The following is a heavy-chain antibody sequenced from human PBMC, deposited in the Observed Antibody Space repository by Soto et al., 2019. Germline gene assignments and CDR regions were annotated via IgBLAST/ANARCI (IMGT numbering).Heavy chain of an antibody. CDR2: IIPIFGTA. Sequence: QVQLVQSGAEVKKPGSSVKVSCKASGGTFSSYAISWVRQAPGQGLEWMGGIIPIFGTANYAQKFQGRVTITADKSTSTAYMELISLRSKDTAVYYCARDTDPSGTADWFDPWGQGTLVTVSS. CDR1: GGTFSSYA. CDR3: ARDTDPSGTADWFDP. V-gene: IGHV1-69*06. D-gene: IGHD5-12*01. J-gene: IGHJ5*02.